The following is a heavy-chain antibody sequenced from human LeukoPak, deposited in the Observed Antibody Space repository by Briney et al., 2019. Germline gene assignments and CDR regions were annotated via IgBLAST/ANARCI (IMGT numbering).Heavy chain of an antibody. D-gene: IGHD4-11*01. CDR1: GGSFSGYY. V-gene: IGHV4-34*01. Sequence: SETLSLTCAVYGGSFSGYYWSWIRQPPGKGLEWVGYINHSGSTNYNPALKSRVTITVDTSKNQFTLKLSSVAAADTAVYYCARGVNPDYWGQGTLVTVSS. CDR2: INHSGST. J-gene: IGHJ4*02. CDR3: ARGVNPDY.